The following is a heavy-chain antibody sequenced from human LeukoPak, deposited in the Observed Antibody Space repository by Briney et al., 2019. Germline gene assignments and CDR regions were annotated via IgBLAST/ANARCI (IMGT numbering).Heavy chain of an antibody. D-gene: IGHD1-26*01. CDR1: GGSISSYY. Sequence: SVTLSLTCTVSGGSISSYYWIWIRQPPGKGLEGVGFLYSTRTTNYNPSLKSRVTITFDASKNLFSLKLNSVTAANTAVYYCARLNILAEGEAFDIWGQGTMVTVSS. CDR3: ARLNILAEGEAFDI. V-gene: IGHV4-59*08. CDR2: LYSTRTT. J-gene: IGHJ3*02.